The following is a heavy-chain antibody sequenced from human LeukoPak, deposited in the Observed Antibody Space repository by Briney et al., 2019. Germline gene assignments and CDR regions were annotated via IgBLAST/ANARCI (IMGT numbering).Heavy chain of an antibody. Sequence: GRSLRLSCAASGFTFSSYGMHWVRQAPGKGLECVAVISYDGSNKYYADSVKGRFTISRDNSKNTLYLQMNSLRAEDTAVYYCATLFGELLGMDYWGQGTLVTVSS. CDR3: ATLFGELLGMDY. CDR1: GFTFSSYG. J-gene: IGHJ4*02. CDR2: ISYDGSNK. D-gene: IGHD3-10*02. V-gene: IGHV3-30*03.